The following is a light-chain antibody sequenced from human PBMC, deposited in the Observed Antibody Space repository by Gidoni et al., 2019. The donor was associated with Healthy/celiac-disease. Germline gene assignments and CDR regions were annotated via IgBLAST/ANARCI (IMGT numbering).Light chain of an antibody. CDR3: QQSYSTPRT. CDR1: QSISSY. J-gene: IGKJ1*01. Sequence: DSQMTQSPSSLSASVGDRVTITCRASQSISSYLNWYQQKPGKAPKLLIYAASSLQRGVPSSFSGSGSGTDFTLTISSLQPEDFATYYCQQSYSTPRTFGQGTKVEIK. V-gene: IGKV1-39*01. CDR2: AAS.